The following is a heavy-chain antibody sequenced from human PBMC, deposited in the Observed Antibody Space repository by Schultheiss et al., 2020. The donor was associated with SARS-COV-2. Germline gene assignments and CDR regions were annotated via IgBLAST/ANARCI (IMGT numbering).Heavy chain of an antibody. J-gene: IGHJ4*02. D-gene: IGHD6-13*01. Sequence: SETLSLTCAVYGGSFSGYYWSWIRQPPGKGLEWIGEINHSGSTNYNPSLKSRVTISVDTSKNQFSLKLSSVTAADTAVYYCARGPYGYAAAAADYFDYWGLGTLITVSS. CDR3: ARGPYGYAAAAADYFDY. CDR2: INHSGST. CDR1: GGSFSGYY. V-gene: IGHV4-34*01.